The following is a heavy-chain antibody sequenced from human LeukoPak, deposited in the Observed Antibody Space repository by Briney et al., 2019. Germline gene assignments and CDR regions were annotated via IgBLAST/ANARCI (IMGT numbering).Heavy chain of an antibody. Sequence: GGSLRLSCAASGFAFNIYSMDWVRQAPGKGLEWVSSISSSTTYIYYADSVKGRFTISRDNSKNTLYLQMNSLRAEDTAVYYCARRAGAYSHPYDYWGQGTLVTVSS. CDR2: ISSSTTYI. D-gene: IGHD4/OR15-4a*01. J-gene: IGHJ4*02. V-gene: IGHV3-21*04. CDR1: GFAFNIYS. CDR3: ARRAGAYSHPYDY.